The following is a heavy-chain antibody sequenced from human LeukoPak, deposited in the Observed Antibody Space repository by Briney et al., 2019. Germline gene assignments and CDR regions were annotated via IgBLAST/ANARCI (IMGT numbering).Heavy chain of an antibody. Sequence: SETLSLTCTVSGGSISSYYWSWIRQPPGKGLEWIGYIDYSGYTNYNPSLKSRVTISVDKSKNQFSLKLSSVTAADTAVYYCARRVPRTYYYGSENWFDPWGQGTLVTVSS. CDR3: ARRVPRTYYYGSENWFDP. D-gene: IGHD3-10*01. CDR2: IDYSGYT. J-gene: IGHJ5*02. V-gene: IGHV4-59*12. CDR1: GGSISSYY.